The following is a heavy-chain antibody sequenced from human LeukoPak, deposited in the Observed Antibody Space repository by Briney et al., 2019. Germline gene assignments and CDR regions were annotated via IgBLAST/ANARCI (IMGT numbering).Heavy chain of an antibody. J-gene: IGHJ4*02. D-gene: IGHD6-6*01. CDR3: ARDVGSSSAFDY. V-gene: IGHV3-21*01. CDR2: ISSSSSYI. CDR1: GFTVSSYS. Sequence: GGSLRLSCAASGFTVSSYSMNWVRQAPGKGLEWVSSISSSSSYINYADSVKGRFTISRDNAKNSLYLQMNSLRAEDTAVYYCARDVGSSSAFDYWGQGTLVTVSS.